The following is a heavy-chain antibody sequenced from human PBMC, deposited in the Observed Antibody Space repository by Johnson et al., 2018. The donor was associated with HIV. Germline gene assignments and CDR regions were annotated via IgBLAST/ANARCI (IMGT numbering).Heavy chain of an antibody. CDR3: ARLKNGAFDI. CDR1: GFTFSSYA. D-gene: IGHD2-8*01. Sequence: QLVESGGGLVQPGRSLRLSCAASGFTFSSYAMNWVRQATVKGLEWVAVISYDGRNKDYADSVKGRCTISRDNSKNTLFLQINSLRPEDTAVYHCARLKNGAFDIWGQGTMVTVSS. V-gene: IGHV3-30*04. J-gene: IGHJ3*02. CDR2: ISYDGRNK.